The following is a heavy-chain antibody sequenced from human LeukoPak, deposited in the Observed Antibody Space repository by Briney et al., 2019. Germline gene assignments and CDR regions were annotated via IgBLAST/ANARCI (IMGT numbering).Heavy chain of an antibody. CDR2: ISRSGDT. V-gene: IGHV4-38-2*02. CDR1: GYSISSGYY. D-gene: IGHD6-19*01. CDR3: AKGTSSGWSYFDY. Sequence: SETLSLTCTVSGYSISSGYYWGWIRQPPGKGLEWIGIISRSGDTYYNPSLKSRLTISVDTSKNQFSLKLDSVTAADTAVYYCAKGTSSGWSYFDYWGQGTLVTVSS. J-gene: IGHJ4*02.